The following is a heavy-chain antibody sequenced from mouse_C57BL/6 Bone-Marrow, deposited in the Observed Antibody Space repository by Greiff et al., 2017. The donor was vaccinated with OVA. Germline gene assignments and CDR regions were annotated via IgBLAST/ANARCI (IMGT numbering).Heavy chain of an antibody. Sequence: DVQLQESGAELVRPGASVKLSCTASGFNIKDDYMHWVKQRPEQGLEWIGWIDPENGDTEYASKFQGKATITADTSSNTAYLQLSSLTSEDTAVYYCTLQLRMDYWGQGTSVTVSS. D-gene: IGHD3-1*01. J-gene: IGHJ4*01. CDR3: TLQLRMDY. V-gene: IGHV14-4*01. CDR1: GFNIKDDY. CDR2: IDPENGDT.